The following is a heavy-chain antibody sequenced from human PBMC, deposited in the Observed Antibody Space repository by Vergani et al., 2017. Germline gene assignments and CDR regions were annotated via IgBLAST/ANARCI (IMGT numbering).Heavy chain of an antibody. CDR2: ISYDGSNK. CDR1: GFTFSSYG. J-gene: IGHJ6*03. Sequence: QVQLVESGGGVVQPGRSLRLSCAASGFTFSSYGMHWVRQAPGKGLEWVAVISYDGSNKYYADSVKGRFTISRDNSKNTLYLQMNSLGAEDTAVYYCASLYCSSTSCLTRKLGDYYYYYMDVWGKGP. V-gene: IGHV3-30*03. CDR3: ASLYCSSTSCLTRKLGDYYYYYMDV. D-gene: IGHD2-2*01.